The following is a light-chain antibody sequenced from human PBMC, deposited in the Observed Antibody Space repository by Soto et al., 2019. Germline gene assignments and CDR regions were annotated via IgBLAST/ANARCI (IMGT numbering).Light chain of an antibody. CDR3: QQYDTSPRT. J-gene: IGKJ1*01. Sequence: EIVLTHSPGTLSLSPGEISTLSCRASQSVSSNYLAWYQQKRGQAPRLLIYGASSRATGIPTRFSGSGSGTDFTLTISRLEPEDFAVYYCQQYDTSPRTFGQGTKVEI. CDR2: GAS. CDR1: QSVSSNY. V-gene: IGKV3-20*01.